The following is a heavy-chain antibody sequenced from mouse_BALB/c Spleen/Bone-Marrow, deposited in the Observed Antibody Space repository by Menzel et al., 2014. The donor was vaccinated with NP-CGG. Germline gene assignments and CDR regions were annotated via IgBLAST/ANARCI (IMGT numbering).Heavy chain of an antibody. D-gene: IGHD4-1*01. CDR3: ARCLTGTSALDF. CDR2: INPGSGGT. Sequence: VQLQQSGAELVRPGTSVKVSCKASGYAFTNYLIEWVKQRPGQGLERIGVINPGSGGTNYNEKFRGKATLTADKSSSTAYMQLSSLTSDDSAVYFCARCLTGTSALDFWGQGTSVTVSS. J-gene: IGHJ4*01. V-gene: IGHV1-54*01. CDR1: GYAFTNYL.